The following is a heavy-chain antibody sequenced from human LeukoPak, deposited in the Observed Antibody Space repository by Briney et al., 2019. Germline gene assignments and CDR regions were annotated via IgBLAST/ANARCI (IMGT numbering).Heavy chain of an antibody. CDR2: IYYSGST. V-gene: IGHV4-39*07. J-gene: IGHJ4*02. Sequence: SETLSLTCTVSGGSISRSSYYWGCIRQPPGKGLEWIGSIYYSGSTYYNPSLKSRVTISVDTSKNQFSLKLSSVTAADTAVYYCARGDGYNYPFDYWGQGTLVTVSS. D-gene: IGHD5-24*01. CDR1: GGSISRSSYY. CDR3: ARGDGYNYPFDY.